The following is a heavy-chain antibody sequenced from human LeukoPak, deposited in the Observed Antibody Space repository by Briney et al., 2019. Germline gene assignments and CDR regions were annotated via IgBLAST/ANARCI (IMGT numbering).Heavy chain of an antibody. CDR1: GFTFSSYA. CDR2: ISYDGSNK. D-gene: IGHD4-17*01. CDR3: ARERGGDYGASHFDY. V-gene: IGHV3-30*04. Sequence: GSLRLSCAASGFTFSSYAMHWVRQAPGKGLEWVAVISYDGSNKYYADSVKGRFTISRDNSKNTLYLQMNSLRAEDTAVYYCARERGGDYGASHFDYWGQGTLVTVSS. J-gene: IGHJ4*02.